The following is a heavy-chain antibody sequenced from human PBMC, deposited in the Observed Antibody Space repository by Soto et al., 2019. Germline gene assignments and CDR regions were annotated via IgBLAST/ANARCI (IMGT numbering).Heavy chain of an antibody. D-gene: IGHD3-3*01. V-gene: IGHV4-61*03. J-gene: IGHJ6*03. CDR3: ARLHFSEFWSGSVPLDV. CDR2: IHYTGNT. Sequence: LELLSITYTVASGPIRSSKYYCTLIRHSPGKGLEWIGYIHYTGNTNYNPSLKSRVSISLDTSKNHFSLKLTSVTAADTALYFCARLHFSEFWSGSVPLDVWGKATAVSV. CDR1: SGPIRSSKYY.